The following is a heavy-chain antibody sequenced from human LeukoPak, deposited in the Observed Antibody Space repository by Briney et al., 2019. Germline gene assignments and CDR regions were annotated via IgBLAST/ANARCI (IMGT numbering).Heavy chain of an antibody. CDR1: GVSISSYY. V-gene: IGHV4-59*01. CDR3: ARVLVCSGGSCYSGFVGAFDI. D-gene: IGHD2-15*01. J-gene: IGHJ3*02. Sequence: SETLSLTCAASGVSISSYYWSWIRQPPGKGLEWIGDIYYSGSTNYNPSLKSRVTISVDTSKNQFSLKLSSVTAADTPVYYCARVLVCSGGSCYSGFVGAFDIWGQGTMATVSS. CDR2: IYYSGST.